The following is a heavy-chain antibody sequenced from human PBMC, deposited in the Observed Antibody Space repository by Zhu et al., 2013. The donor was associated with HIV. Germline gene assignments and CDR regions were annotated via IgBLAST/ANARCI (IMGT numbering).Heavy chain of an antibody. J-gene: IGHJ6*02. CDR2: IIPIFGTA. D-gene: IGHD4-4*01. CDR1: GGTFSSYA. V-gene: IGHV1-69*01. CDR3: ARDGDYSNYVPYYYGMDV. Sequence: QVQLVQSGAEVKKPGSSVKVSCKASGGTFSSYAISWVRQAPGQGLEWMGGIIPIFGTANYAQKFQGRVTITADESTSTAYMELSSLRSEDTAVYYCARDGDYSNYVPYYYGMDVWGQGTTVTVSS.